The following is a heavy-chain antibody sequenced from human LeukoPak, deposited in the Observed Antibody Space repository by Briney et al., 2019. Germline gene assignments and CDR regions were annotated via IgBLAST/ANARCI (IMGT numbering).Heavy chain of an antibody. CDR2: ISGGGSAI. CDR1: GFTFSSYA. CDR3: AKSLRSETVLYGAFDI. D-gene: IGHD2/OR15-2a*01. Sequence: GGSLRLSCAASGFTFSSYAMNWVRQAPGKGLEWVSIISGGGSAISYADSVKGRFTISRDNSKNTLSLQMNSLRAEDTAVYYCAKSLRSETVLYGAFDIWGQGTMVTVSS. V-gene: IGHV3-23*01. J-gene: IGHJ3*02.